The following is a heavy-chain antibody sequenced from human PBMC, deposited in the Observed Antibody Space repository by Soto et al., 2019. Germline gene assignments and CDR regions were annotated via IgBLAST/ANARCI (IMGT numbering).Heavy chain of an antibody. CDR2: IIPGGGNT. CDR3: AGTSRGVTSYYYYMDV. CDR1: GFTFTSSA. J-gene: IGHJ6*03. Sequence: GASVKVSCKASGFTFTSSAVQWVRQARGQGLEWMGIIIPGGGNTSYAQKFQDRVTMTRDTSTSTVYMELSSLRSEDTAVYYCAGTSRGVTSYYYYMDVWGKGTTVTVSS. V-gene: IGHV1-46*03. D-gene: IGHD2-2*01.